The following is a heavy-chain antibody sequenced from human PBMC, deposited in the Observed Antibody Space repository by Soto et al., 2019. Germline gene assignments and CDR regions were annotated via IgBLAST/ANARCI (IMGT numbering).Heavy chain of an antibody. CDR2: ISTYNGKT. Sequence: SVKVSCKASGYTFTSHGISWVRQAPGQGLEWMGWISTYNGKTDYAQKFQGRVTMTADTRTSTGYMELRSLRSDDTAVYYCARLLTEGVTYREDAFDIRGQGTKVTVSS. V-gene: IGHV1-18*01. CDR3: ARLLTEGVTYREDAFDI. J-gene: IGHJ3*02. CDR1: GYTFTSHG. D-gene: IGHD3-9*01.